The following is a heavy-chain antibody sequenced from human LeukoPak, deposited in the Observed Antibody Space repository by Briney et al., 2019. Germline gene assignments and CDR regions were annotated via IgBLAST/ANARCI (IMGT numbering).Heavy chain of an antibody. D-gene: IGHD5-12*01. CDR1: GVAFSTYA. V-gene: IGHV3-15*01. CDR3: TTAPRTKRGYSGYLDY. Sequence: GGSLRLSCAASGVAFSTYAMTWVRQAPGKGLEWVGRIKSKTDGGTTDYAAPVKGRFTISRDDSKNTLYLQMNSLKTEDTAVYYCTTAPRTKRGYSGYLDYWGQGTLVTASS. CDR2: IKSKTDGGTT. J-gene: IGHJ4*02.